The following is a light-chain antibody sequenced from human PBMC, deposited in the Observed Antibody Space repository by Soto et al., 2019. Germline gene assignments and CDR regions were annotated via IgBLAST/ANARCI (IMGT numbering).Light chain of an antibody. J-gene: IGLJ2*01. Sequence: QSVLTQPASVSGSPGQSITISCTGTSSDVGTYNYVSWYQHHPGKAPKLMIYDVSNRPSGVSNRFSGSKSGNTASLTISGLQAEDEADYYCSSYTSSSTLLFDGGTKVTVL. CDR2: DVS. CDR1: SSDVGTYNY. V-gene: IGLV2-14*03. CDR3: SSYTSSSTLL.